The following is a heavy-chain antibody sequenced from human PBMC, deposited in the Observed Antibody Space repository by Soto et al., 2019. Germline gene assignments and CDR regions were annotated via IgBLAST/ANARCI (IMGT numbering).Heavy chain of an antibody. CDR2: IWYDGNNK. CDR3: ARDLRCGDPVDY. Sequence: QVQLVESGGGVVQPGTSLRLSCAASGFTFSSYGMHWVRQAPGKGLEWVALIWYDGNNKYYADSVKGRFTISRDNSKNTLYLQMNSLRAEDTAVYYCARDLRCGDPVDYWGQGTLVPVSS. J-gene: IGHJ4*02. D-gene: IGHD3-10*01. V-gene: IGHV3-33*01. CDR1: GFTFSSYG.